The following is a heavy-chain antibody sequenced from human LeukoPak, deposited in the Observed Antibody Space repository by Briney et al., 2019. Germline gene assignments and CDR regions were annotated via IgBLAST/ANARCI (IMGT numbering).Heavy chain of an antibody. V-gene: IGHV1-2*04. CDR2: INPNSGGT. J-gene: IGHJ6*02. Sequence: ASVKGSCKASGYTFTGYYMHWVRQAPGQGLEWMGWINPNSGGTNYAQKFQGWVTMTRDTSISTAYMELSRLRSDDTAVYYCARELPQHYYYYGMDVWGQGTTVTVSS. CDR1: GYTFTGYY. CDR3: ARELPQHYYYYGMDV. D-gene: IGHD2-2*01.